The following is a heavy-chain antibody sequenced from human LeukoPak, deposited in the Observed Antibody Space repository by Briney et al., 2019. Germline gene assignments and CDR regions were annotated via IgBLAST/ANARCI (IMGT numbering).Heavy chain of an antibody. D-gene: IGHD4-11*01. V-gene: IGHV1-2*06. J-gene: IGHJ4*02. CDR1: GYTFTGYY. CDR3: ARHSDSAGFAR. Sequence: ASVKVSCKASGYTFTGYYLHWVRQAQGQGGEGMGRINPNSGGTNYAPKFQDRVAMTRDTSNSTAYMELSRLRSDDTAAYYCARHSDSAGFARWGQGSLVIVSS. CDR2: INPNSGGT.